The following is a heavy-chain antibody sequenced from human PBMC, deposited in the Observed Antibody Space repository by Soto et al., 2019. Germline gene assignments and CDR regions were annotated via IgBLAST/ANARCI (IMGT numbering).Heavy chain of an antibody. CDR1: GFTFSSYG. CDR3: ARDRAFLEGGMDV. CDR2: IWYDGSNK. J-gene: IGHJ6*02. Sequence: GGSLRLSCAASGFTFSSYGMHWVRQAPGKGLEWVAVIWYDGSNKYYADSVKGRFTISRDNSKNTLYLQMNSLRAEDTAVYYCARDRAFLEGGMDVWGQGTTVTVSS. V-gene: IGHV3-33*01. D-gene: IGHD3-3*01.